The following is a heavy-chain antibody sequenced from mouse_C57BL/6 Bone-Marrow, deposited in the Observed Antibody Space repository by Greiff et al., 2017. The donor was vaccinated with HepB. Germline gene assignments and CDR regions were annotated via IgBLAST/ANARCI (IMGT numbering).Heavy chain of an antibody. Sequence: EVKVEESGGGLVQPGGSMKLSCAASGFTFSDAWMDWVRQSPEKGLEWVAEIRNKANNHATYYAESVKGRFTISSDDSKSSVYLQMNRLRAEDTGIYYCTRAEDYDEGYAMDYWGQGTSVTVSS. V-gene: IGHV6-6*01. D-gene: IGHD2-4*01. CDR2: IRNKANNHAT. CDR1: GFTFSDAW. CDR3: TRAEDYDEGYAMDY. J-gene: IGHJ4*01.